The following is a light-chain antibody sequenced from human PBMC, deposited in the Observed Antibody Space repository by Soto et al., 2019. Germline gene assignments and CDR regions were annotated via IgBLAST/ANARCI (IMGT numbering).Light chain of an antibody. CDR2: KAS. CDR3: QHYNSPWR. V-gene: IGKV1-5*03. J-gene: IGKJ1*01. Sequence: DIQMTQSPSTLSASAGDTVTITCRASQNITTWLAWYLQEPGKAPKLLIYKASTLETGAPSRFSGSGSGTEFTLTIRSLQPDEFATYYCQHYNSPWRFGQGTKVDIK. CDR1: QNITTW.